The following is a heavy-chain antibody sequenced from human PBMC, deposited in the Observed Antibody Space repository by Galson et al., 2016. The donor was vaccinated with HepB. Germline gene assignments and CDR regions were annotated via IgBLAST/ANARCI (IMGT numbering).Heavy chain of an antibody. D-gene: IGHD5-18*01. CDR1: GFTFSVHA. CDR2: IGHSGST. J-gene: IGHJ4*02. Sequence: SLRLSCAASGFTFSVHAMSWVRQAPGKGLDWVSGIGHSGSTHYADSVKGRFTVSRDNSNNMLYLQMNSLRSEDTGLYYCAKDRGGLVETGMLENWGQGTLVTGSS. CDR3: AKDRGGLVETGMLEN. V-gene: IGHV3-23*01.